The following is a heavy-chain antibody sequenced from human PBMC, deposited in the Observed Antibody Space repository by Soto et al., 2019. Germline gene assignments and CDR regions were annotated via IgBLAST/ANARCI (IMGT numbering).Heavy chain of an antibody. V-gene: IGHV1-18*01. J-gene: IGHJ4*02. CDR3: ASVTSRGEYDY. Sequence: QVQLVQSGAEVKKPGASVKVSCKASGYTFTSYGISWVRQAPGQGLEWMGWINVYNGNTNYAQKLQGRVTMTTDTSTSTAYLDQSSLRSYDTAVYYCASVTSRGEYDYWGQGTLVTVSS. CDR1: GYTFTSYG. D-gene: IGHD3-10*01. CDR2: INVYNGNT.